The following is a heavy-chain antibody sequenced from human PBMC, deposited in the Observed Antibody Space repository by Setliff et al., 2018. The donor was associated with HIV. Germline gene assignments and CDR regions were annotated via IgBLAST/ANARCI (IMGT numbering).Heavy chain of an antibody. D-gene: IGHD3-16*01. CDR2: IHTTGST. Sequence: LSLTCSVSGDSISSGSYYWSWIRLPAGKGLERIGQIHTTGSTNYNPSLKSRVTISIDTSKNQFSLKLNSVTATDTAVYYCAKRTFGSGRFDPWGQGTLVTVSS. CDR3: AKRTFGSGRFDP. CDR1: GDSISSGSYY. V-gene: IGHV4-61*09. J-gene: IGHJ5*02.